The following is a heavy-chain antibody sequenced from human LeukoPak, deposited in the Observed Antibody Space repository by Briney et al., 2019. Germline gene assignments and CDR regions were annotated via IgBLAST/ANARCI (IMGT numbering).Heavy chain of an antibody. D-gene: IGHD3-10*01. J-gene: IGHJ4*02. Sequence: GASVKVSCKASGYTFTDYYIHWIRQAPGQGLQWVGWINPNTGGTNYAQKFQGRVTMTRDTSITTVYMELRSLRSDDTAVYYCARDRFGSGSYGPSFDYWGQGTLVTVSS. CDR2: INPNTGGT. CDR1: GYTFTDYY. V-gene: IGHV1-2*02. CDR3: ARDRFGSGSYGPSFDY.